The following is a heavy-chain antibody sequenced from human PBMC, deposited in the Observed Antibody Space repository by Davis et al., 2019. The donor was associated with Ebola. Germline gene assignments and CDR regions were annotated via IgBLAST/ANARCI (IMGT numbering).Heavy chain of an antibody. J-gene: IGHJ4*02. Sequence: GGSLRLSCAASGFTFSDYYMSWIRQAPGKGLEWVSYISGGGRTIYYADSVKGRFTISRDNAKNSLYLQMNSLRDEDTAVYYCASQWVAAAGKDYWGQGTLVTVSS. CDR1: GFTFSDYY. CDR3: ASQWVAAAGKDY. CDR2: ISGGGRTI. V-gene: IGHV3-11*04. D-gene: IGHD6-13*01.